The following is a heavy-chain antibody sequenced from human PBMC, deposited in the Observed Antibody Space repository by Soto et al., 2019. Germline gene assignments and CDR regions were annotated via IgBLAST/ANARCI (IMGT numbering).Heavy chain of an antibody. Sequence: SETLSLTCTFSGCSINTSSFYLGWIRQPPGKGLEWIGNIYYSGSTYYNPSLKSRVTISVDRSKNQFSLKLSSVTAADTAVYYCARGLISGSHYSGGWYYFDSWGQGTQVTVSS. V-gene: IGHV4-39*07. CDR2: IYYSGST. D-gene: IGHD1-26*01. CDR1: GCSINTSSFY. J-gene: IGHJ4*02. CDR3: ARGLISGSHYSGGWYYFDS.